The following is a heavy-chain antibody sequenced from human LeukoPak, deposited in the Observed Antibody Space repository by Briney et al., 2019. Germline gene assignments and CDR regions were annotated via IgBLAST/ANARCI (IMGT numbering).Heavy chain of an antibody. CDR1: GFTFSTHW. CDR2: IKEDGSTT. CDR3: APQTMILVL. D-gene: IGHD3-22*01. V-gene: IGHV3-7*01. Sequence: SGGSLILSCVASGFTFSTHWVSWVRQAPGKGLEWVANIKEDGSTTDYVDSVKGRFTISRDNAKNSVFLQMNSLRAEDTAVYYCAPQTMILVLGGQGTLVTVSS. J-gene: IGHJ4*02.